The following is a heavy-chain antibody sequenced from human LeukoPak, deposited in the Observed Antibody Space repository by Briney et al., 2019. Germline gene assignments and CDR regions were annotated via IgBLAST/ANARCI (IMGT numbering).Heavy chain of an antibody. D-gene: IGHD2/OR15-2a*01. CDR3: ARRAVETTFYYYYYMDV. CDR1: GGSISSGDYY. CDR2: IDHSGST. V-gene: IGHV4-39*07. Sequence: SETLSLTCTVSGGSISSGDYYWSWNRQPPGKGLEWIGEIDHSGSTNYNPSLKSRVTISVDTSKNQFSLKLSSVTAADTAVYYCARRAVETTFYYYYYMDVWGKGTTVTVSS. J-gene: IGHJ6*03.